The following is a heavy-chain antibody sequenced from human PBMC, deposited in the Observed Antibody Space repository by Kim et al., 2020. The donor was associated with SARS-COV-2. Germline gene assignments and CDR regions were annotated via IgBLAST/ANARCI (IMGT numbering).Heavy chain of an antibody. D-gene: IGHD6-6*01. Sequence: AQKFQGRVTMTRDTSIRTAYMELSRLRSDDTAVYYCARGGEYSSSSANDYWGQGTLVTVSS. J-gene: IGHJ4*02. V-gene: IGHV1-2*02. CDR3: ARGGEYSSSSANDY.